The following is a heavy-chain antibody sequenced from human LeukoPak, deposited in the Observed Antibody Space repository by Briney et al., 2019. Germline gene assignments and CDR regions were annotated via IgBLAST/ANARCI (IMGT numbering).Heavy chain of an antibody. V-gene: IGHV4-34*01. CDR3: ASAYYDFWSGYPPPPYYFDY. Sequence: ETLSLTCAVSGGSFSGYYWSWIRQPPGKGLEWIGEINHSGSTNYNPSLKSRVTISVDTSKNQFSLKLSSVTAADTAVYYCASAYYDFWSGYPPPPYYFDYWGQGTLVTVSS. D-gene: IGHD3-3*01. J-gene: IGHJ4*02. CDR1: GGSFSGYY. CDR2: INHSGST.